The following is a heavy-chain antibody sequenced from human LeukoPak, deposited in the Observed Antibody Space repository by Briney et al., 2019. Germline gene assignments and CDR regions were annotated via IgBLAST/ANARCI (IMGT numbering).Heavy chain of an antibody. CDR3: ARDQRYTSGWYDEGGYYFEY. Sequence: EASVKVSCKASGYTFSDYYMHWVRQAPGQGLEWMGWINPNSGGTNYAQKFQGRVTMTRDTSITTVYMELSRLRSDDTAVYYCARDQRYTSGWYDEGGYYFEYWGQGTLVTVSS. CDR2: INPNSGGT. D-gene: IGHD6-19*01. CDR1: GYTFSDYY. V-gene: IGHV1-2*02. J-gene: IGHJ4*02.